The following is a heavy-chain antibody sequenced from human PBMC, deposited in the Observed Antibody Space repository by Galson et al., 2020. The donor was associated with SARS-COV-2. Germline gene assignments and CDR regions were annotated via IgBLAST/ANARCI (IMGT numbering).Heavy chain of an antibody. CDR1: GDSVSSNSAA. J-gene: IGHJ2*01. CDR3: ARDPIESGGWYFDL. CDR2: TYYRSKWYN. D-gene: IGHD2-8*02. Sequence: SQTLSLTCAISGDSVSSNSAAWNWIRQSPSRGLEWLGRTYYRSKWYNDYAVSVKSRITINPDTSMNQVSLQLKSVTPEDTAVYYCARDPIESGGWYFDLWGRGTLVTVSS. V-gene: IGHV6-1*01.